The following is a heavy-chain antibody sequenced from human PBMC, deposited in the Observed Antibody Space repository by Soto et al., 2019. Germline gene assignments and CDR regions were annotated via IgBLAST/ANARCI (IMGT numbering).Heavy chain of an antibody. D-gene: IGHD1-20*01. CDR1: GFIFSHYA. CDR3: ARASFRYDWNYCAY. CDR2: ICFDGSKK. J-gene: IGHJ4*02. Sequence: PGGSLRLSCAASGFIFSHYAMHWVRQAPGKGLEWVAVICFDGSKKFYADSVKGRFTISRDTSRNTLYLQMNTLRAKDTAIYYCARASFRYDWNYCAYWGQGTLVTVSS. V-gene: IGHV3-33*01.